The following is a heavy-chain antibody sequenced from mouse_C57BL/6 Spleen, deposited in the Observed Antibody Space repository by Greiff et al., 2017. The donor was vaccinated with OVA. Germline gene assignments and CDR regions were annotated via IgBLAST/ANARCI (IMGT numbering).Heavy chain of an antibody. CDR2: ILPNSGST. CDR3: ATIYYDYEAFAY. D-gene: IGHD2-4*01. J-gene: IGHJ3*01. V-gene: IGHV1-64*01. CDR1: GYNFTSHW. Sequence: VQLQQPGAELVKPGASVTLSCKASGYNFTSHWLHWVKQRTGQGLEWIGMILPNSGSTKYNEKFQSKATLTIDKSSSTAYMQLSSLTSEDSAVYYCATIYYDYEAFAYWGQGTLVTVSA.